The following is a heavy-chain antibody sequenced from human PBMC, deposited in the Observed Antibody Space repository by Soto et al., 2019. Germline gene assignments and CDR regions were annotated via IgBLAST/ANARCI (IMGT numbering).Heavy chain of an antibody. V-gene: IGHV5-51*01. CDR1: GRTFINHW. Sequence: GESLKISCKVSGRTFINHWNAWVRQMPGKGLEWMGIIYPGDSDARYSPSFAGQVTISVDKSITTAYLHWSSLEASDSAVYYCARQGDMAATPADAFDIWGQGALVTVSS. CDR3: ARQGDMAATPADAFDI. J-gene: IGHJ3*02. CDR2: IYPGDSDA. D-gene: IGHD6-19*01.